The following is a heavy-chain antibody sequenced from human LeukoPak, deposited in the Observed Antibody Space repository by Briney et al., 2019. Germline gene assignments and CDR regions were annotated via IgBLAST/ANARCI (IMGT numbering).Heavy chain of an antibody. CDR3: AKGYSSSWTNYYYYYYMDV. CDR2: ISGSGGST. D-gene: IGHD6-13*01. Sequence: GGSLRLSCAASGFTFSSYWMHWVRQAPGKGLEWVSAISGSGGSTYYADSVKGRFTISRDNSKNTLYLQMNSLRAEDTAVYYCAKGYSSSWTNYYYYYYMDVWGKGTTVTVSS. J-gene: IGHJ6*03. CDR1: GFTFSSYW. V-gene: IGHV3-23*01.